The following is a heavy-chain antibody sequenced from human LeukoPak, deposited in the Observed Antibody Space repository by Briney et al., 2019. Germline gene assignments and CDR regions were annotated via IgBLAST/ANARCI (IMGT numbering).Heavy chain of an antibody. D-gene: IGHD6-13*01. Sequence: GGSLRLSCAASGFTFSSDGMHWVRQAPGKGLEWVAVIWYDGSNKDYADSVKGRFTISRDNSKNTLYLQMNSLRAEDTAVYYCARAARTIISSSWYYWGQGTLVTVSS. CDR1: GFTFSSDG. CDR2: IWYDGSNK. CDR3: ARAARTIISSSWYY. J-gene: IGHJ4*02. V-gene: IGHV3-33*01.